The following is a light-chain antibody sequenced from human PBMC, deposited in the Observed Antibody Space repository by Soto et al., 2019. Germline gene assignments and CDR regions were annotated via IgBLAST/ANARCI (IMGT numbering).Light chain of an antibody. CDR2: GAS. V-gene: IGKV3-20*01. CDR3: QQYGSSPRT. CDR1: QSVSSSY. Sequence: EIVLTQSPGTLSLSPGERATLSCRASQSVSSSYLAWYQQKPGQAPRLLIYGASSRATGNPDRFSGSESGTDFTLTISRQEPEDFAVYYCQQYGSSPRTFGQGTKVEIK. J-gene: IGKJ1*01.